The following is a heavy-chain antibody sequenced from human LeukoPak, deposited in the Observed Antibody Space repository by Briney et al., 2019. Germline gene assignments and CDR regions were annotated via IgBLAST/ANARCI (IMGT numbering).Heavy chain of an antibody. CDR1: GASINSYY. CDR3: ARLSRGYSGYADY. D-gene: IGHD5-12*01. Sequence: SETLSLTCTLSGASINSYYWSWIRQPPGKGLEWIGYIYYSGSTNYNPSLKSRVTISVDTSKNQFSLKLSSVTAADTAVYYCARLSRGYSGYADYWGQGTLVTVSS. CDR2: IYYSGST. V-gene: IGHV4-59*01. J-gene: IGHJ4*02.